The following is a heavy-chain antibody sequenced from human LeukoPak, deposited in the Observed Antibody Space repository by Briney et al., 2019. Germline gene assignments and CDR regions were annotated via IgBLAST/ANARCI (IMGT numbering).Heavy chain of an antibody. D-gene: IGHD6-13*01. CDR3: ACASSHRIAAGGDY. V-gene: IGHV3-13*01. Sequence: GGSLRLSCAASGFTFSAYDLHWVRQATGKGLEWVSAIGTAGDTYYPGSVKGRFTISRENAKNSLYLQMNSLRAEDTAVYYCACASSHRIAAGGDYWGQGTLVTVSS. CDR1: GFTFSAYD. J-gene: IGHJ4*02. CDR2: IGTAGDT.